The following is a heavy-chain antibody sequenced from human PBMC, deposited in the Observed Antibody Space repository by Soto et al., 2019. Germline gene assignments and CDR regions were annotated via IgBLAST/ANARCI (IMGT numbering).Heavy chain of an antibody. CDR2: ISSSSSYI. J-gene: IGHJ4*02. V-gene: IGHV3-21*01. CDR1: GFTFSSYS. Sequence: GSLRLSCAASGFTFSSYSMNWVRQAPGKGLEWVSSISSSSSYIYYADSVKGRFTISRDNAKNSLYLQMNSLRAEDTAVYYCAKFPLVIAAAGRDSYFDYWGQGTLVTVSS. CDR3: AKFPLVIAAAGRDSYFDY. D-gene: IGHD6-13*01.